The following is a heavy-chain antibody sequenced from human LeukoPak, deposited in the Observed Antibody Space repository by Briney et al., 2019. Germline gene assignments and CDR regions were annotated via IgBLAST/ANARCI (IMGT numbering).Heavy chain of an antibody. J-gene: IGHJ6*02. V-gene: IGHV4-59*01. D-gene: IGHD4-17*01. CDR1: GGSINSYY. CDR2: IYYSGST. Sequence: SETLSLTCTVSGGSINSYYWSWIRQPPGKGLEWIGYIYYSGSTNYNPSLKSRVTISVDTSKNQFSLKLSSVTAADTAVYYCAETSTVTYGMDVWGQGTTVTVSS. CDR3: AETSTVTYGMDV.